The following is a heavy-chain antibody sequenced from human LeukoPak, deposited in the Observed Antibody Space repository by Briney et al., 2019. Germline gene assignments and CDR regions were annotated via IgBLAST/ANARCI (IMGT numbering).Heavy chain of an antibody. J-gene: IGHJ6*03. CDR2: IYSGGST. Sequence: GGSLRLSCAASGFTVSSNYMSWVRQAPGKGLEWVTVIYSGGSTYYADSVKGRFTISRDNSKNTLYLQMNSLRAEDTAVYYCASNTIFGVPNYYMDVWGKGTTVTVSS. V-gene: IGHV3-66*02. CDR1: GFTVSSNY. D-gene: IGHD3-3*01. CDR3: ASNTIFGVPNYYMDV.